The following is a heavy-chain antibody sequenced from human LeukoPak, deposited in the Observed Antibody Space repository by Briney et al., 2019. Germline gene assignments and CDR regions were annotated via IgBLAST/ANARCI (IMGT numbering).Heavy chain of an antibody. Sequence: PGGSLRLSCAASGFTFSCYAMHWVRQAPGKGLEYVSAISSNGGSTYYAISVKGRFTISRDNSKNTLYLQMGSLRAEDMAVYYCVRIIWTKGYSYMDVWGKGTTVTVSS. CDR3: VRIIWTKGYSYMDV. J-gene: IGHJ6*03. V-gene: IGHV3-64*01. D-gene: IGHD5-12*01. CDR2: ISSNGGST. CDR1: GFTFSCYA.